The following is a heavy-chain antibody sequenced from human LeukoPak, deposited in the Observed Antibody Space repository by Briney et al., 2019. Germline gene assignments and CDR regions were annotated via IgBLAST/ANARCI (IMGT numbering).Heavy chain of an antibody. D-gene: IGHD6-13*01. J-gene: IGHJ5*02. CDR2: IIPIFGTA. V-gene: IGHV1-69*13. CDR3: AKGAAARTYNWFDP. Sequence: ASVKVSCKASGGTFSSYAISWVRQAPGQGLEWMGGIIPIFGTANYAQKFQGRVTITADESTSTAYMELSSLRSEDTAVYYCAKGAAARTYNWFDPWGQGTLVTVSS. CDR1: GGTFSSYA.